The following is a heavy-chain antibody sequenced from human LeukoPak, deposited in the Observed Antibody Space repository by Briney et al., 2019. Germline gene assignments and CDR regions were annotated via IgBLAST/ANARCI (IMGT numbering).Heavy chain of an antibody. V-gene: IGHV1-2*02. D-gene: IGHD3-3*01. J-gene: IGHJ4*02. Sequence: GASVKVSCKASGYTFTGYYMHWVRQAPGQGLEWMGWINPNSGGTNYAQKFQGRVTMTRDTSISTAYMELSRLRSDDTAVYYCARVGALGYYDFWSGYYLSYWGQGTLVTVSS. CDR3: ARVGALGYYDFWSGYYLSY. CDR2: INPNSGGT. CDR1: GYTFTGYY.